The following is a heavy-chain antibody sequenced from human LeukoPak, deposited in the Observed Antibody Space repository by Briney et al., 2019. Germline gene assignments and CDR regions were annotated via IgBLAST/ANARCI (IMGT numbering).Heavy chain of an antibody. CDR3: AKDNYYGSGSYIDY. V-gene: IGHV3-9*01. CDR2: ISWNSGSI. Sequence: GGSLRLSCAASGFTFSNYAMNWVRQAPGKGLEWVSGISWNSGSIGYADSVKGRFTISRDNAKNSLYLQMNSLRAEDTALYYCAKDNYYGSGSYIDYWGQGTLVTVSS. D-gene: IGHD3-10*01. CDR1: GFTFSNYA. J-gene: IGHJ4*02.